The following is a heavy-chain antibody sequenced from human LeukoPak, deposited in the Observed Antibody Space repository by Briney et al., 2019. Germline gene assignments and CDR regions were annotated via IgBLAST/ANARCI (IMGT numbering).Heavy chain of an antibody. CDR2: INHSGST. CDR3: ARGLSAAPPGRY. D-gene: IGHD6-13*01. V-gene: IGHV4-34*01. Sequence: PGGSLRLSCAASGFTFSSYAMSWIRRPPGKGLEWIGEINHSGSTNYNPSLKSRVTISVDTSKNQFSLKLNSVTAADTAVYYCARGLSAAPPGRYWGQGTLVTVSS. CDR1: GFTFSSYA. J-gene: IGHJ4*02.